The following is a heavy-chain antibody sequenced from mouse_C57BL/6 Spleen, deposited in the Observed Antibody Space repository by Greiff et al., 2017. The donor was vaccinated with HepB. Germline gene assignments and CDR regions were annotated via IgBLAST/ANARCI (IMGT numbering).Heavy chain of an antibody. V-gene: IGHV1-12*01. CDR2: IYPGNGDT. J-gene: IGHJ3*01. D-gene: IGHD1-1*01. CDR3: ARSGYYGSSLAWFAY. CDR1: GYTFTSYN. Sequence: LQHSGAELVRPGASVKMSCKASGYTFTSYNMHWVKQTPRQGLEWIGAIYPGNGDTSYNQKFKGKATLTVDKSSSTAYMQLSSLTSEDSAVYFCARSGYYGSSLAWFAYWGQGTLVTVSA.